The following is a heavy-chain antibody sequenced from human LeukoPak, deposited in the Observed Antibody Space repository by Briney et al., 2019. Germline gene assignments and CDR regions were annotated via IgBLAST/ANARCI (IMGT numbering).Heavy chain of an antibody. V-gene: IGHV6-1*01. CDR3: ARDLGNSGWYTFDY. CDR2: THRTNKWYN. D-gene: IGHD6-19*01. CDR1: GDSVSSNNGA. J-gene: IGHJ4*02. Sequence: SQTLSLTCGISGDSVSSNNGAWNWIRQSPSRGLEWVGSTHRTNKWYNNYADSMKSRITIRPDTSKTEFSVQLHSVTPEDTAVYYCARDLGNSGWYTFDYWGQETLVTVSS.